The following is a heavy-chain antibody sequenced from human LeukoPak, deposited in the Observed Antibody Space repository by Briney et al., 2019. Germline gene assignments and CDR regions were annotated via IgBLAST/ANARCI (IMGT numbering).Heavy chain of an antibody. V-gene: IGHV5-51*01. CDR3: ARHGLGGITMVRGPRYYYYGMDV. Sequence: GEPLKTSSQGSGYSFTSNWIGWVPQMPGKGLEWLGVIHPGDSDTRYSPSFQGQVTISADKPISTAYLQRSSLKASDTAMYYRARHGLGGITMVRGPRYYYYGMDVWAKGTTVSVSS. CDR1: GYSFTSNW. CDR2: IHPGDSDT. D-gene: IGHD3-10*01. J-gene: IGHJ6*04.